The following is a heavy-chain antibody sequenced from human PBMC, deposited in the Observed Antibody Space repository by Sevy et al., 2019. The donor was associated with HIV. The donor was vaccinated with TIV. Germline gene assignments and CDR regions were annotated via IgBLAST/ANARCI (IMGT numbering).Heavy chain of an antibody. Sequence: ASVTVSCKASGYTFTGYYMHWVRQAPGQGLEWMGWINPNSGGTNYAQKFQGRVTMTRDTSISTAYMELSRLRSDDTAMYYCARDSGSWMFDYWGQGTLVTVSS. CDR3: ARDSGSWMFDY. J-gene: IGHJ4*02. CDR2: INPNSGGT. CDR1: GYTFTGYY. D-gene: IGHD6-13*01. V-gene: IGHV1-2*02.